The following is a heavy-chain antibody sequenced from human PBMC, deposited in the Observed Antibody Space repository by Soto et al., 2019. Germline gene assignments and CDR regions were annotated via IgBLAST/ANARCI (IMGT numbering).Heavy chain of an antibody. D-gene: IGHD3-9*01. J-gene: IGHJ6*02. V-gene: IGHV1-2*02. Sequence: ASVEVSCRASGYTFTGYYMHWVRQAPGQGLEWMGWINPNSGGTNYAQKFQGRVTMTRDTSISTAYMELSRLRSDDTAVYYCAREDFDWLYMDVWGQGTTVTVSS. CDR2: INPNSGGT. CDR1: GYTFTGYY. CDR3: AREDFDWLYMDV.